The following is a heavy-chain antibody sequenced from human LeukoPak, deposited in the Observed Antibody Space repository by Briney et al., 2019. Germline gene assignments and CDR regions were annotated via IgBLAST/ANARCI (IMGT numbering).Heavy chain of an antibody. Sequence: LRLSCVASGFTFSDYYMSWIRQHPGKGLEWIGYIYYSGSTYYNPSLKSRVTISVDTSKNQFSLKLSSVTAADTAVYYCARTPRYNWNQDGFDYWGQGTLVTVSS. V-gene: IGHV4-31*02. CDR3: ARTPRYNWNQDGFDY. J-gene: IGHJ4*02. CDR1: GFTFSDYY. D-gene: IGHD1-20*01. CDR2: IYYSGST.